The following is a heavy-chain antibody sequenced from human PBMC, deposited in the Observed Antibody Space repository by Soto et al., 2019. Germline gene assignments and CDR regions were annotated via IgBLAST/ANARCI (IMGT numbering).Heavy chain of an antibody. CDR2: ITTSSSFR. CDR3: ARDLASTTIPNY. CDR1: GFSLSTYS. Sequence: GGSLRLSCVASGFSLSTYSMNWVRQAPGKGLEWVADITTSSSFRLYADSVKGRFTISRDDARNSLYLQMNSLRVEDTGVYYCARDLASTTIPNYWGQGTLVTVSS. D-gene: IGHD4-17*01. V-gene: IGHV3-21*01. J-gene: IGHJ4*02.